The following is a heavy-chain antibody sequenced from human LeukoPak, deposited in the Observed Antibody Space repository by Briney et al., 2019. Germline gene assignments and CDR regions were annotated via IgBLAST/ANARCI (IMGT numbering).Heavy chain of an antibody. V-gene: IGHV3-21*01. CDR1: GFILSDYN. CDR2: IAISGSYI. D-gene: IGHD1-26*01. CDR3: ARDLSATIRAYDY. J-gene: IGHJ4*02. Sequence: GGSLRLSCAASGFILSDYNMNWVRQAPGKGLEWVSFIAISGSYITYADSVKGRFTISRDNDKNSLYLQMNSLRAEDTAVYYCARDLSATIRAYDYWGQGTLVTVSS.